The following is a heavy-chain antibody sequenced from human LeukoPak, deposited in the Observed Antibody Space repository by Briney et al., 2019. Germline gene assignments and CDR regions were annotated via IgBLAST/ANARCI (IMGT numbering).Heavy chain of an antibody. V-gene: IGHV4-34*01. J-gene: IGHJ5*02. D-gene: IGHD3-22*01. CDR1: GGSFSGYY. Sequence: SETLSLTCAVYGGSFSGYYWSWIRQPPGKGLEWIGEINHSGSTNYNPSLKSRVTISVDTSKNQFSLKLSSVTAADTAVYYCASSSGYPNWFDPWGQGTLVTVSS. CDR3: ASSSGYPNWFDP. CDR2: INHSGST.